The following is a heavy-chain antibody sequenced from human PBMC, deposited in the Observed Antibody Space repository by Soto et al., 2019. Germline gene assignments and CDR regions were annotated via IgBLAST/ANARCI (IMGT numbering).Heavy chain of an antibody. CDR2: IIPIFGTA. D-gene: IGHD6-13*01. Sequence: SVKVSCKASGGTFSSYAISWVRQAPGQGLEWMGGIIPIFGTANYAQKFQGRVTITADESTSTAYMELSSLRSEDTAVYYCAREVGIAAAGSRWFDPWGQGILVTVSS. J-gene: IGHJ5*02. CDR3: AREVGIAAAGSRWFDP. V-gene: IGHV1-69*13. CDR1: GGTFSSYA.